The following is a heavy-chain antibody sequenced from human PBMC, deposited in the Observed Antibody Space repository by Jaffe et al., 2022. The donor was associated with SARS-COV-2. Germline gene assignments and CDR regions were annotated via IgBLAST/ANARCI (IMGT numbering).Heavy chain of an antibody. J-gene: IGHJ3*02. CDR1: GGSISSYY. CDR2: IYYSGST. CDR3: ARSSGYSYGYSAFDI. D-gene: IGHD5-18*01. V-gene: IGHV4-59*01. Sequence: QVQLQESGPGLVKPSETLSLTCTVSGGSISSYYWSWIRQPPGKGLEWIGYIYYSGSTNYNPSLKSRVTISVDTSKNQFSLKLSSVTAADTAVYYCARSSGYSYGYSAFDIWGQGTMVTVSS.